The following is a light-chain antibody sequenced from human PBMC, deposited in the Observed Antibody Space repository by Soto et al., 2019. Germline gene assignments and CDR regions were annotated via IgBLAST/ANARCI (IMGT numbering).Light chain of an antibody. CDR2: EVS. CDR1: SSDVGSYNR. CDR3: SLYTSSSPYV. Sequence: QSALAQPPSVSGSPGQSVTISCTGTSSDVGSYNRVSWYQQPPGTAPKVMIYEVSNRPSGVPDRFSGSKSGNTASLTISGLQAEDEADYYCSLYTSSSPYVFGTGTKVTVL. V-gene: IGLV2-18*01. J-gene: IGLJ1*01.